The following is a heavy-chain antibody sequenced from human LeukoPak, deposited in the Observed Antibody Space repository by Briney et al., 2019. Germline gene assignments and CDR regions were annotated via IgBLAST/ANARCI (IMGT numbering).Heavy chain of an antibody. CDR1: GGSISSSSYY. J-gene: IGHJ4*02. CDR2: IYYSGST. V-gene: IGHV4-39*01. D-gene: IGHD2-15*01. CDR3: ASLPIPGYCSGGSCYSVMVLRDY. Sequence: SETLSLTCTVSGGSISSSSYYWGWTRQPPGKGLEWIGSIYYSGSTYYNPSLNSRVTISVDTSKNQFSLKLSSVTAADTAVYYCASLPIPGYCSGGSCYSVMVLRDYWGQGTLVTVSS.